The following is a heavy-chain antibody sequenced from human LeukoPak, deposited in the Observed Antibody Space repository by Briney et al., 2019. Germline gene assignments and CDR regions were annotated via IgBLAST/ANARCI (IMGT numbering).Heavy chain of an antibody. CDR3: ARVAAAGSLYFDS. J-gene: IGHJ4*02. D-gene: IGHD6-13*01. Sequence: PSETLSLTCSVSGYSISSGYFWGWIRPPPGRGLEWVANIYHSGSTYYSPSLKSRITISVDTSKNQFSLKLTSVTAADTAVYFCARVAAAGSLYFDSWGQGTLVTVSS. CDR2: IYHSGST. V-gene: IGHV4-38-2*02. CDR1: GYSISSGYF.